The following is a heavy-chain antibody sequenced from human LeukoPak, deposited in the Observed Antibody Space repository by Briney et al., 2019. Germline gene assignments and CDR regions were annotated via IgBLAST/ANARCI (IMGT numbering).Heavy chain of an antibody. V-gene: IGHV1-46*01. CDR2: INPSGGST. Sequence: GASVKVSCKASGYTFTSYYMHWVRQAPGQGLEWMGIINPSGGSTSYAQKFQGRVTITRDTSASTAYMELSSLRSEDTAVYYCARDGIAVDGSENWFDPWGQGTLVTVSS. CDR3: ARDGIAVDGSENWFDP. CDR1: GYTFTSYY. D-gene: IGHD6-19*01. J-gene: IGHJ5*02.